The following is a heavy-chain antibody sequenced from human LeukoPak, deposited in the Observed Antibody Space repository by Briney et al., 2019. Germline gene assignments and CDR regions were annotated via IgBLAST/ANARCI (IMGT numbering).Heavy chain of an antibody. Sequence: SETLSLTCTVSGGSISSGDYYWGWIRQPPGKGLEWIGSIYYSGSTYYNPSLKSRVTISVDTSKNQFSLKLSSVTAADTAVYYCARQTARTPTRFDYWGQGTLVTVSS. V-gene: IGHV4-39*01. CDR3: ARQTARTPTRFDY. J-gene: IGHJ4*02. CDR2: IYYSGST. D-gene: IGHD1-14*01. CDR1: GGSISSGDYY.